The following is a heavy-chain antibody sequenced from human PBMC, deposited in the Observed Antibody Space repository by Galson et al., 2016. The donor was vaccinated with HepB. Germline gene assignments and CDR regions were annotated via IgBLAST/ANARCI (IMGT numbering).Heavy chain of an antibody. CDR2: VNQDETEK. D-gene: IGHD6-19*01. Sequence: LRLSCAASGFTFRSYWMSWVRQAPGKGLQWVANVNQDETEKYYLDSVKGRFTISRDNVKESVYLQMNSLRVEGTAVYYCARRADTQRRIAGWGWGMDVWGRGTTVTVSS. CDR3: ARRADTQRRIAGWGWGMDV. CDR1: GFTFRSYW. J-gene: IGHJ6*02. V-gene: IGHV3-7*01.